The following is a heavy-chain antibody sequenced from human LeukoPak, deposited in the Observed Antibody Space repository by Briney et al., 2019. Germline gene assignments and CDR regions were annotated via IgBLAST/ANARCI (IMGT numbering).Heavy chain of an antibody. CDR2: INHSGST. J-gene: IGHJ1*01. CDR3: ARHKYSSGWYLRASIPH. V-gene: IGHV4-34*01. CDR1: GGSFSGYY. Sequence: SETLSLTCAVYGGSFSGYYWSWIRQPPGKGLEWIGEINHSGSTNYNPSLKSRVTISVDTSKNQFSLKLSSVTAADTAVYYCARHKYSSGWYLRASIPHWGQGTLVTVSS. D-gene: IGHD6-19*01.